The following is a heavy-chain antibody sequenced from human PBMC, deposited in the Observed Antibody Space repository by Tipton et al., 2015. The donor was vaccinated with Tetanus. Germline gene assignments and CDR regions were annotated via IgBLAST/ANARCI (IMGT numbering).Heavy chain of an antibody. V-gene: IGHV3-30*03. Sequence: SLRLSCAASGFTFSTYGMHWVRQAPGKGLEWVTVISYDGSNKYYADSVRGRFTISRDNSKNTLYLQMNSLRAEDTAVYYCAREYSSGWSVFDYWGQGTLVTVSS. D-gene: IGHD6-19*01. CDR1: GFTFSTYG. CDR3: AREYSSGWSVFDY. CDR2: ISYDGSNK. J-gene: IGHJ4*02.